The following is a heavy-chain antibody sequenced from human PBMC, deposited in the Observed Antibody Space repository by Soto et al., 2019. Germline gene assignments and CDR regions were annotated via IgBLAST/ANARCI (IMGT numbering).Heavy chain of an antibody. Sequence: ASVKVSCKASGYTFTSYYMHWVRQAPGQGLEWMGIINPSGGSTSYAQKFQGRVTMTRDTSTSTVYMELSSLRSEDTAVYYCAKSIVLVPAAMLSQYGMDVWGQGTXVSVSS. V-gene: IGHV1-46*01. CDR1: GYTFTSYY. CDR3: AKSIVLVPAAMLSQYGMDV. J-gene: IGHJ6*02. D-gene: IGHD2-2*01. CDR2: INPSGGST.